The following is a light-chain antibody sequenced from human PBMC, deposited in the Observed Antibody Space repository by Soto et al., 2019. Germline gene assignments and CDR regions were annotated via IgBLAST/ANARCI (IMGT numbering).Light chain of an antibody. CDR1: QSVGKY. CDR2: DTS. V-gene: IGKV3-15*01. J-gene: IGKJ2*01. Sequence: EIVMTQSPATLSVSPGERVALSCRASQSVGKYLAWYQQKPGQGPRLLIYDTSIRAIGIPPRFSASGSGTEFTLTINSLQSDDFAVYYCQQSNKWPLTFGQGTKLEIK. CDR3: QQSNKWPLT.